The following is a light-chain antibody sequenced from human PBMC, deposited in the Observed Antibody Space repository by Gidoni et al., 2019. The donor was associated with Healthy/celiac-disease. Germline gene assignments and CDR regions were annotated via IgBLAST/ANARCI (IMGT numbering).Light chain of an antibody. CDR1: SSDVGGYNY. V-gene: IGLV2-14*01. CDR2: DVS. Sequence: QPALPPPASVSGSPGQSITISCTGTSSDVGGYNYGSWYQQHPGKAPKLMIYDVSNRPSGVSNRFSGSKSGNTASLTISGLQAEDEADYYCSSYTSSSLYVFGTGTKVTV. J-gene: IGLJ1*01. CDR3: SSYTSSSLYV.